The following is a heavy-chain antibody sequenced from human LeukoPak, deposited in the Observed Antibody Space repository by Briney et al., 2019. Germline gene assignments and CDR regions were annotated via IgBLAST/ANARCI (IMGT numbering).Heavy chain of an antibody. D-gene: IGHD3-22*01. CDR1: GGTSNSHA. CDR3: ATTNDGGGYQWGDFFDF. J-gene: IGHJ4*02. Sequence: SSVKVSCKASGGTSNSHAVSWVRQAPGQGLEWMGRIIPNLGTTNRAQNFQDRVTLTADKSTNTAYMELTSLTSDDTAVYYCATTNDGGGYQWGDFFDFWGQGTLVTVSS. V-gene: IGHV1-69*04. CDR2: IIPNLGTT.